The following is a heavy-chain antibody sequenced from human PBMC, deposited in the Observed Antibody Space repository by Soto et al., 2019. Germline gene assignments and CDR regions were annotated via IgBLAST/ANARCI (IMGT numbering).Heavy chain of an antibody. CDR2: IIPILGIA. Sequence: QVQLVQSGAEVKKPGSSVKVSCKASGGTFSSYTISWVRQAPGQGLEWMGRIIPILGIANYAQKFQGRVRITADKPTSTAYMELSSLRSEDTAVYYCARDTASWLRGGMDVWGQGTTVTVSS. D-gene: IGHD3-16*01. CDR1: GGTFSSYT. V-gene: IGHV1-69*08. CDR3: ARDTASWLRGGMDV. J-gene: IGHJ6*02.